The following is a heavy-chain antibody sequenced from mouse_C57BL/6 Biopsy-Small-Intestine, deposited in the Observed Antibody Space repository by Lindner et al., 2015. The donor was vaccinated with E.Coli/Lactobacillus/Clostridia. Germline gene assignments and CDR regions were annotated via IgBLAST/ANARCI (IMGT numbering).Heavy chain of an antibody. CDR3: ARSRDYFDY. J-gene: IGHJ2*01. CDR1: GYTFTDYN. CDR2: INPNNGGT. V-gene: IGHV1-22*01. Sequence: VQLQESGPELVKPEASVKMSCKASGYTFTDYNMHWVKQSHGKSLEWIGYINPNNGGTSYNQKFKGKATLTVNKSSSTAYMELRSLTSEDSAVYYCARSRDYFDYWGQGTTLTVSS.